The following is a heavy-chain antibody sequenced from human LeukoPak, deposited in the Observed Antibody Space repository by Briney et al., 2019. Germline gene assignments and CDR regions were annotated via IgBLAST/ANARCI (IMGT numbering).Heavy chain of an antibody. CDR2: IVVGSGNT. CDR3: AADPSYSSGYRYYFDY. Sequence: SVKVSCKTSGFTFISSAVQWVRQARGQRLEWIGWIVVGSGNTNYAQKSQERVTITRDMSTSTAYMELSSLRSEDTAVYYCAADPSYSSGYRYYFDYWGQGTLVTVSS. CDR1: GFTFISSA. V-gene: IGHV1-58*01. D-gene: IGHD3-22*01. J-gene: IGHJ4*02.